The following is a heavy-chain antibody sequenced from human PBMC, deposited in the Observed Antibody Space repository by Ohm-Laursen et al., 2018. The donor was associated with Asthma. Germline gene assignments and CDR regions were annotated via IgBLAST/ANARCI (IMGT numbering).Heavy chain of an antibody. CDR2: INPSGGST. D-gene: IGHD3-22*01. CDR3: ARSLYYYDSSGYYLDY. CDR1: GGTFSSYA. J-gene: IGHJ4*02. Sequence: ASVKVSCKASGGTFSSYAISWVRQAPGQGLEWMGIINPSGGSTSYAQKFQGRVTMTRDTSTSTVYMELSSLRSEDTAVYYCARSLYYYDSSGYYLDYWGQGTLVTVSS. V-gene: IGHV1-46*01.